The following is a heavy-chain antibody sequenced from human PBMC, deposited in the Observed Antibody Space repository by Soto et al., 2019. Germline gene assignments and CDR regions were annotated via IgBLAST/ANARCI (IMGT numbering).Heavy chain of an antibody. J-gene: IGHJ4*02. CDR3: AREEISGDYVFDY. CDR1: GGTFSSYA. Sequence: ASVKVSCKASGGTFSSYAISWVRQAPGQGLEWMGGIIPIFGTANYAQKFQGSVTITADESTSTAYMELSSLRSEDTAVYYCAREEISGDYVFDYWGQGTLVTVSS. V-gene: IGHV1-69*13. CDR2: IIPIFGTA. D-gene: IGHD4-17*01.